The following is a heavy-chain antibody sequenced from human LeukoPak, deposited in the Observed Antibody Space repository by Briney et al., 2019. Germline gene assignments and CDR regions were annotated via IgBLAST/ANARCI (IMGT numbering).Heavy chain of an antibody. V-gene: IGHV3-7*01. CDR1: GFTFSSYW. D-gene: IGHD3-9*01. CDR2: IKQDGSEK. Sequence: GGSLRLSCAASGFTFSSYWMSWVRQAPGKGLEWVANIKQDGSEKYYVDSVKGRFTISRDNAKNSLYLQMNSLRAEDTAVYYCARERDLYYDILTGYYDYWGQGTLVTVSS. CDR3: ARERDLYYDILTGYYDY. J-gene: IGHJ4*02.